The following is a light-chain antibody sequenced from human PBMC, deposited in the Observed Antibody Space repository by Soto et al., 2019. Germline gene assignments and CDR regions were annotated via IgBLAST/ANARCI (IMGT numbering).Light chain of an antibody. CDR3: QQYDSYPYT. CDR1: QSISTW. V-gene: IGKV1-5*03. CDR2: KAS. Sequence: DIQMTQSPSTLSASVGDRVTITCRASQSISTWLAWYQHKPRKAPNLLIYKASNLESGVPSRFSGSGYGTEFTLTISSLQPDDFTTYYCQQYDSYPYTFGQGTKLEIK. J-gene: IGKJ2*01.